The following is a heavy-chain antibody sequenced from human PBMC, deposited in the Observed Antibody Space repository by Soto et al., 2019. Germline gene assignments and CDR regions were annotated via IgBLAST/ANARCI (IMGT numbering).Heavy chain of an antibody. J-gene: IGHJ4*02. V-gene: IGHV4-30-4*01. D-gene: IGHD6-13*01. CDR1: GGSVSSGDYY. CDR2: IYYSGST. CDR3: ARVQRLGIAAAGYFDY. Sequence: PSETLSLTCTVSGGSVSSGDYYWSWIRQPPGKGLEWIGYIYYSGSTYYNPSLKSRVTISVDTSKNQFSLKLSSVTAADTAVYYCARVQRLGIAAAGYFDYWGQGTLVTVSS.